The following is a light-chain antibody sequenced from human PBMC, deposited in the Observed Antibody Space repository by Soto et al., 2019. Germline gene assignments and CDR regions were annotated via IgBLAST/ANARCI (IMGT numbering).Light chain of an antibody. CDR1: QSISSW. CDR3: QHYNGPIT. V-gene: IGKV1-5*03. J-gene: IGKJ5*01. CDR2: NAS. Sequence: IHLTESAATLDASVGRRINSTSRASQSISSWLAWYQQKPGKAPKLLIYNASNLKSEVPSRFSGSGSGTESTLTSSRLQPYDFATYYYQHYNGPITFGQGTRLEIK.